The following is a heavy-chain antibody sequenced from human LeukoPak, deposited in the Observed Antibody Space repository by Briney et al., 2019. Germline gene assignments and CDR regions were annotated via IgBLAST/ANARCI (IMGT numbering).Heavy chain of an antibody. V-gene: IGHV7-4-1*02. J-gene: IGHJ6*02. Sequence: ASVKVSCKASGYTFTSYAMNWVRQAPGQGLEWMGWINTNTGNPTYAQGFTGRFVFSLDTSVSTAYLQISSLKAEDTAVYYCARGYCSSTSCYNAYYYYGMDVWGQGTTVTVSS. CDR3: ARGYCSSTSCYNAYYYYGMDV. CDR1: GYTFTSYA. CDR2: INTNTGNP. D-gene: IGHD2-2*02.